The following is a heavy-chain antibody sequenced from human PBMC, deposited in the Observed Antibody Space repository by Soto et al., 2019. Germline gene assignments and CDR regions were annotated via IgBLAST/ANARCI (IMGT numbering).Heavy chain of an antibody. Sequence: PGGSLRLSCAASGFTFSSYSMNWVRQAPGKGLEWVSSISSSSSYIYYADSVKGRFTISRDNAKNSLYLQMNSLRAEDTAVYYCARDEAPILEWLFWFDPWGQGTLVTVSS. CDR2: ISSSSSYI. CDR1: GFTFSSYS. CDR3: ARDEAPILEWLFWFDP. V-gene: IGHV3-21*01. D-gene: IGHD3-3*01. J-gene: IGHJ5*02.